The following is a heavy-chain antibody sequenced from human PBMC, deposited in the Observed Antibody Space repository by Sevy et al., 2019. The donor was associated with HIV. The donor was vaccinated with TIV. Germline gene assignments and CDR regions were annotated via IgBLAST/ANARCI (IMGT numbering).Heavy chain of an antibody. CDR1: GGSISSSSYY. Sequence: SETLSLTCTVSGGSISSSSYYWGWIRQPPGKGLEWIGSIYYSGSTYYNPSLKSRVTISVDTSKNQFSLKLSSVTAADTAVYYCARLLRITIPDPWGQGTLVTVSS. CDR2: IYYSGST. D-gene: IGHD3-3*01. J-gene: IGHJ5*02. CDR3: ARLLRITIPDP. V-gene: IGHV4-39*01.